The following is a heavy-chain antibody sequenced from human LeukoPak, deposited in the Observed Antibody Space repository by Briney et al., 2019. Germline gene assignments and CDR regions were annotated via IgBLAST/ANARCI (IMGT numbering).Heavy chain of an antibody. Sequence: PSETLSLTCTVSGGSISSYYWSWLRQPAGKGLEWIGRIYTSGSTNYNPSLKSRVTMSVDTSKNQFSLKLSSVTAADTAVYYCARIHGTYCSSTSCYPAYYFDYWGQGTLVTVSS. CDR3: ARIHGTYCSSTSCYPAYYFDY. CDR1: GGSISSYY. CDR2: IYTSGST. J-gene: IGHJ4*02. V-gene: IGHV4-4*07. D-gene: IGHD2-2*01.